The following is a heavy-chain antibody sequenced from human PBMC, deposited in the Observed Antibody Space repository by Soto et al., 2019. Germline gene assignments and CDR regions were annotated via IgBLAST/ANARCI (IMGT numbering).Heavy chain of an antibody. Sequence: GASVNVSCKASGYTFTSYGISWVRQAPGQGLEWMGWISAYNGNTNYAQKLQGRVTMTTDTSTSTAYMELRSLRSDDTAVYYCARDVLAAAGKNYYYYGMDVWGQGTTVTVSS. CDR1: GYTFTSYG. CDR2: ISAYNGNT. V-gene: IGHV1-18*01. CDR3: ARDVLAAAGKNYYYYGMDV. D-gene: IGHD6-13*01. J-gene: IGHJ6*02.